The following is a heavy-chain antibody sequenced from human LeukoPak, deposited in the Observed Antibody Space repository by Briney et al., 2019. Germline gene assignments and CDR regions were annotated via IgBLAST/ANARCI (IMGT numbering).Heavy chain of an antibody. Sequence: GGSLRLSCAASGFTFDDYAMHWVRQAPGKGLEWVAVISYDGSNKYYADSVKGRFTISRDNSKNTLYLQMNSLRAEDTAVYYCAKDYDFWSSGYFDYWGQGTLVTVSS. CDR2: ISYDGSNK. D-gene: IGHD3-3*01. V-gene: IGHV3-30*18. J-gene: IGHJ4*02. CDR1: GFTFDDYA. CDR3: AKDYDFWSSGYFDY.